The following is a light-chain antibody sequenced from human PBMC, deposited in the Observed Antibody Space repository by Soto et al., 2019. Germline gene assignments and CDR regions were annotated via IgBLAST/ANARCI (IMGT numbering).Light chain of an antibody. Sequence: ALTQPASVSGSPGQSITISCTGTSSDVGDYNYVSWYQQHPGKAPKLMIYDVSNRPSGVSNRFSGSKSGNTASLTISGLQAEDEGDYYCSSYTSSGTLVLFGGGTKVTVL. CDR1: SSDVGDYNY. CDR2: DVS. J-gene: IGLJ2*01. V-gene: IGLV2-14*01. CDR3: SSYTSSGTLVL.